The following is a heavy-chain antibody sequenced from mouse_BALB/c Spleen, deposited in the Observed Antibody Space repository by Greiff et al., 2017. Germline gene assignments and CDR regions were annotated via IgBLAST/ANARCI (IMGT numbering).Heavy chain of an antibody. D-gene: IGHD2-10*02. CDR1: GYTFTSYW. V-gene: IGHV1-7*01. CDR2: INPSTGYT. CDR3: AREGYGNYFYYAMDY. Sequence: VQLQQSGAELAKPGASVKMSCKASGYTFTSYWMHWVKQRPGQGLEWIGYINPSTGYTEYNQKFKDKATLTADKSSSTAYMQLSSLTSEDSAVYYCAREGYGNYFYYAMDYWGQGTSVTVSS. J-gene: IGHJ4*01.